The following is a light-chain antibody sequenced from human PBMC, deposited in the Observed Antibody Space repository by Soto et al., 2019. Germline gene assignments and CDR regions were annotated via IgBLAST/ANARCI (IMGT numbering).Light chain of an antibody. V-gene: IGKV3-15*01. J-gene: IGKJ2*01. Sequence: EIVMTQSPATLSVSPAEGATLSCRASQSVSSNLAWYQQKPGQAPRLLIYGASTRATDIPARFSGGGSGTEFTLTISSLQSEDFAVYYCQQYTAWPRTFGQGTKVDIK. CDR1: QSVSSN. CDR2: GAS. CDR3: QQYTAWPRT.